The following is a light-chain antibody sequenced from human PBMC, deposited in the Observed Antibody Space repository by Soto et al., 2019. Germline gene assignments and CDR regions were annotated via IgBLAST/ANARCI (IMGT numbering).Light chain of an antibody. J-gene: IGLJ2*01. CDR1: SSNIGAGYD. CDR2: GNS. CDR3: QSYDSSLDVV. V-gene: IGLV1-40*01. Sequence: QTVVTQPPSVSGAPGQRVTISCTGSSSNIGAGYDVHWYQQLPGTAPKLLIYGNSNRPSGVPDRFSGSKSGTSASLAITGLQAEDEADYYCQSYDSSLDVVFGGGTKVTVL.